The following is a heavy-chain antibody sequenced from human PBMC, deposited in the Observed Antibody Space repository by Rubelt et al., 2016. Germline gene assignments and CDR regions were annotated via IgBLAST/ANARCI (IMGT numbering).Heavy chain of an antibody. Sequence: QVQLQESGPGLVKPSETLSLTCTVSGGSISSYYWSWIRQPPGKGLEWIGYIYYSGSTNYNPSLKSRFTISVDTSKNQFSRKLSSVTAADTAVYYCAGGITIFGVASGYFDYWGQGTLVTVSS. V-gene: IGHV4-59*01. J-gene: IGHJ4*02. CDR3: AGGITIFGVASGYFDY. CDR1: GGSISSYY. D-gene: IGHD3-3*01. CDR2: IYYSGST.